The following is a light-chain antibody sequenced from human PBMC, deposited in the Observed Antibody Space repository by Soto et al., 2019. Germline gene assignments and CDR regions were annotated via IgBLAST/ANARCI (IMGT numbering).Light chain of an antibody. J-gene: IGKJ1*01. CDR3: MHTLQTPGT. V-gene: IGKV2-28*01. Sequence: IVMTQSPLSLPVTPGEPASISCRSSQSLLHSNGKTFLDWYLQKPGQSPQLLIFSASKRASGVPDRFSASGSGTDFTLKINRVEAEDVGVYYCMHTLQTPGTFGQGTKVDI. CDR1: QSLLHSNGKTF. CDR2: SAS.